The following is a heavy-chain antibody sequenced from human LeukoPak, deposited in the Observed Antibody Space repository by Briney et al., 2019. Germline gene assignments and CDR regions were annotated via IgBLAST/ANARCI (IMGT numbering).Heavy chain of an antibody. CDR3: AIIVEPTNSDAFDI. Sequence: SVKVSCKASGGTFSSYAISWVRRAPGQGLEWMGGIIPIFGTANYAQRFQGRVTITADESTSTAYMELSSLTSEDTAVYYCAIIVEPTNSDAFDIWGQGTRVTVSS. CDR2: IIPIFGTA. J-gene: IGHJ3*02. CDR1: GGTFSSYA. V-gene: IGHV1-69*13. D-gene: IGHD3-16*02.